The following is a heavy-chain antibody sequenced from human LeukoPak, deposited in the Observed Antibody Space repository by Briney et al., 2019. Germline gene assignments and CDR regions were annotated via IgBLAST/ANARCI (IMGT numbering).Heavy chain of an antibody. Sequence: ASVKVSCKASGYTFTSYDINWVRQATGQGLEWMGWMNPNSGNTGYAQKFQGRATMTRNTSISTAYMELSSLRSEDTAVYYCARGRRLYYGSGRDLIFDPWGQGTLVTVSS. D-gene: IGHD3-10*01. CDR2: MNPNSGNT. CDR3: ARGRRLYYGSGRDLIFDP. J-gene: IGHJ5*02. V-gene: IGHV1-8*01. CDR1: GYTFTSYD.